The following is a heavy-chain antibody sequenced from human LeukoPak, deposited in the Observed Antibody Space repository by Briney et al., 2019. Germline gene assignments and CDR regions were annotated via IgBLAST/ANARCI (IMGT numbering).Heavy chain of an antibody. CDR2: INPSGGST. CDR1: GYTFTSYY. CDR3: AREGGKITFGGVTSFDY. Sequence: ASVKVSCKASGYTFTSYYMHWVRQAPGQGLEWMGIINPSGGSTSYAQKFQGRVTMTRDTSTSTVYMELSSLRSEDTAAYYYAREGGKITFGGVTSFDYWGQGTLVTVSS. D-gene: IGHD3-16*01. V-gene: IGHV1-46*01. J-gene: IGHJ4*02.